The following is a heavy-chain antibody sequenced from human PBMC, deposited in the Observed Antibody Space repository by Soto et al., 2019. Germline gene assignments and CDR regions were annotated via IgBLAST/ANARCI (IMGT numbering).Heavy chain of an antibody. Sequence: SETQSLTCTVSDGYISSYYWSWLRQPHGKGLEWIGYIYYSGSTNYNPSLKSRVTISVDTAKNQFSLKLSSVTAADTAVYYCARRSYGDTVGYYYYMDVWGKGTTVTVSS. D-gene: IGHD4-17*01. J-gene: IGHJ6*03. CDR1: DGYISSYY. CDR3: ARRSYGDTVGYYYYMDV. CDR2: IYYSGST. V-gene: IGHV4-59*08.